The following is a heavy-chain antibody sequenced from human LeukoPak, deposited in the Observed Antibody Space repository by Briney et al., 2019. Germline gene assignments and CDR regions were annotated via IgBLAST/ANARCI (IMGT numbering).Heavy chain of an antibody. V-gene: IGHV3-53*01. CDR2: ISSGGST. Sequence: GGSLRLSCAASGFTVSSNYMSWVRQAPGKGLEWVSVISSGGSTYYADSVKGRFTISRDNSKNTLYLQMNSLRAEDTAVYYCARDNRLDYYYSMDVWGQGTTVTVSS. D-gene: IGHD1-14*01. J-gene: IGHJ6*02. CDR3: ARDNRLDYYYSMDV. CDR1: GFTVSSNY.